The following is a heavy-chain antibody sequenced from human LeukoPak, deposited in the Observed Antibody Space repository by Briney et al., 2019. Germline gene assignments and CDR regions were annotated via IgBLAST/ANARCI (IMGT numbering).Heavy chain of an antibody. CDR3: ARSAKRGYLSFDY. Sequence: SVKVSCKASGGTFSSYTISWVRQAPGQGLEWMGRIIPILGIANYAQKFQGRVTITADKSTSTAYMELSSLRSEDTAVYYCARSAKRGYLSFDYWGQGTLVTVSS. CDR2: IIPILGIA. J-gene: IGHJ4*02. V-gene: IGHV1-69*02. D-gene: IGHD3-22*01. CDR1: GGTFSSYT.